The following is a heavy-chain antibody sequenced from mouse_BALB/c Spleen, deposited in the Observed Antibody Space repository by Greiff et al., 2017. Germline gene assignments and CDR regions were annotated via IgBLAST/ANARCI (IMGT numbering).Heavy chain of an antibody. D-gene: IGHD2-2*01. CDR1: GFSLTSYG. J-gene: IGHJ4*01. CDR2: IWSDGST. Sequence: VKLMESGPDLVAPSQSLSITCTVSGFSLTSYGVHWVRQPPGKGLEWLVVIWSDGSTTYNSALKSRLSISKDNSKSQVFLKMNSLQTDDTAMYYCARQKIYYGYDGFMDYWGQGTSVTVSS. CDR3: ARQKIYYGYDGFMDY. V-gene: IGHV2-6-2*01.